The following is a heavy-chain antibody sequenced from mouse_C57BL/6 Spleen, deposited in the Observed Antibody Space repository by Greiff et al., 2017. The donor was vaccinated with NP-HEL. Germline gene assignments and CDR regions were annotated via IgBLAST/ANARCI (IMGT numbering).Heavy chain of an antibody. V-gene: IGHV1-64*01. CDR3: ARSGWDAMDY. D-gene: IGHD2-3*01. Sequence: QVQLQQPGAELVKPGASVKLSCKASGYTFTSYWMHWVKQRPGHGLEWIGMIHPNSGSTNYNEKFKSKATLTVDKSSSTAYMQLSSLTSEGSAVYYCARSGWDAMDYWGQGTSVTVSS. J-gene: IGHJ4*01. CDR1: GYTFTSYW. CDR2: IHPNSGST.